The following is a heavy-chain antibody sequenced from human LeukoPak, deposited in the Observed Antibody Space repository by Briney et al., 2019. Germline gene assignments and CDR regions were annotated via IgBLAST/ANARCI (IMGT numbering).Heavy chain of an antibody. CDR2: IYYSGST. D-gene: IGHD2-15*01. CDR3: AKAAARGALYYYYYMDV. Sequence: SETLSLTCTVSGGSISSSSYYWGWIRQPPGKGLEWIGSIYYSGSTYYNPSLKSRVTISVDTSKNQFSLKLSSVTAADTAVYHCAKAAARGALYYYYYMDVWGKGTTVTVSS. CDR1: GGSISSSSYY. J-gene: IGHJ6*03. V-gene: IGHV4-39*01.